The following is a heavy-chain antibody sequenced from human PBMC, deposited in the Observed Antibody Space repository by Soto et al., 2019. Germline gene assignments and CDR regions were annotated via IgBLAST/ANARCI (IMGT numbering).Heavy chain of an antibody. CDR2: ISAYNGNT. CDR1: GYNFTSYD. D-gene: IGHD1-26*01. J-gene: IGHJ4*02. V-gene: IGHV1-18*01. Sequence: QVQLVQSGAEVKKPGASVKVSCKTSGYNFTSYDISWVREAPGQGIEWMGWISAYNGNTNYAEKLQGRVTMTTDTSTNTAYMELRSLRADDTAVYYCARSGVWEPRDYWGQGTLVTVSS. CDR3: ARSGVWEPRDY.